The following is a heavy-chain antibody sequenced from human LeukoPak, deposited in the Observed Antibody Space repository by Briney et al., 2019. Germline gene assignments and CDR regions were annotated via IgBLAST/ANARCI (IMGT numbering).Heavy chain of an antibody. D-gene: IGHD2-2*01. V-gene: IGHV4-59*01. CDR3: ARDHLPDCSSTSCSTNWFNP. CDR2: IYYSGST. J-gene: IGHJ5*02. CDR1: SGSISSYY. Sequence: SETLSLTCTVSSGSISSYYWSWIRQPPGKGLEWIGYIYYSGSTNYNPSLKSRVTISVDTSKNQFSLKLSSVTAADTAVYYCARDHLPDCSSTSCSTNWFNPWGQGTLVTVSS.